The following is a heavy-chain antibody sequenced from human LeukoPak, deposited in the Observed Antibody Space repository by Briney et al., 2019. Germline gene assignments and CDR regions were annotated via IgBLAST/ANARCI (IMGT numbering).Heavy chain of an antibody. J-gene: IGHJ6*03. V-gene: IGHV1-18*01. CDR2: VSAYNGHT. D-gene: IGHD2-15*01. CDR3: AREGWPRVMDV. Sequence: ASVKVCCKASGYTFTSYGISLMRQAPGQGIEWMGWVSAYNGHTTYAQKLQGRVTMTTAPSTSTASMELRSLRSDDTAVYYCAREGWPRVMDVWGKGTTVTVSS. CDR1: GYTFTSYG.